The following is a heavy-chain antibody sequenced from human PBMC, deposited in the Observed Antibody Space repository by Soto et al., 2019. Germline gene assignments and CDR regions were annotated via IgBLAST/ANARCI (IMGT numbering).Heavy chain of an antibody. V-gene: IGHV3-64*01. J-gene: IGHJ1*01. Sequence: LRLSCAASGFTFSSYAMHCVRQAPGKGLEYVSAISSNGGSTYYANSVKGRFTISRDNSKNTLYLQMGSLRAEDMAVYYCARDYCSGGSCYEYLQHWGQRTLVIVSS. CDR2: ISSNGGST. D-gene: IGHD2-15*01. CDR1: GFTFSSYA. CDR3: ARDYCSGGSCYEYLQH.